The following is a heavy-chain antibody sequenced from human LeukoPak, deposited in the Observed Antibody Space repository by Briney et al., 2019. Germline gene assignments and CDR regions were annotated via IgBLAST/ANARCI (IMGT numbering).Heavy chain of an antibody. V-gene: IGHV3-74*01. CDR3: VWGDYGGAFDI. CDR1: GFTFSTYW. D-gene: IGHD4-17*01. CDR2: INSDGSST. Sequence: GGSLRLSCAASGFTFSTYWMHWVRQAPGKGLVWVSRINSDGSSTSYADSVKGRFTISRDNAKNTLYLQMNSLRAEDTAVYYCVWGDYGGAFDIWGQGTMVTVSS. J-gene: IGHJ3*02.